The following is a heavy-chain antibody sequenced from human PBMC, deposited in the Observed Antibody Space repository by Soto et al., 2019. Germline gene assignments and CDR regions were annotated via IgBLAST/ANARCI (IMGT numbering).Heavy chain of an antibody. D-gene: IGHD6-13*01. J-gene: IGHJ4*02. CDR2: IYPGDSDT. Sequence: HGESLKISCEASGYSFTTYWIAWVRQMAGKGLEWMGIIYPGDSDTTYSPSFQGQVTISADKSVSTAFLQWSSLKASDTAMYYCARGTEAGYFDSWGQGTLVTVSS. CDR3: ARGTEAGYFDS. CDR1: GYSFTTYW. V-gene: IGHV5-51*01.